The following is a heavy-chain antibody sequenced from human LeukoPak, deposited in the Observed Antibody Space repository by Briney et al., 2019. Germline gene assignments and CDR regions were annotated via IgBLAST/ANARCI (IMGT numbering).Heavy chain of an antibody. V-gene: IGHV4-34*01. Sequence: SETLSLTCAVYGGSFSGYYWSWIRQPPGKGLEWIGEINHSGSTNYNPSLKSRVTISVDTSKNQFSLKLSSVTAADTAVYYCALPPGPRRHFDYWGQGTLVTVSS. CDR1: GGSFSGYY. J-gene: IGHJ4*02. CDR2: INHSGST. CDR3: ALPPGPRRHFDY.